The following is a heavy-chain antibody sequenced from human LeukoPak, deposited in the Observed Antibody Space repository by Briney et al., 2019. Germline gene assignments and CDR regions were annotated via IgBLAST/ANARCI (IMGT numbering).Heavy chain of an antibody. D-gene: IGHD1-26*01. CDR2: ISYDGSNK. CDR1: GFTFSSYA. CDR3: AREWELGPLDY. J-gene: IGHJ4*02. V-gene: IGHV3-30*01. Sequence: GGSLRLSCAASGFTFSSYAMHWVRQAPGKGLEWVAVISYDGSNKYYADSVKGRFTISRDNSKNTPYPQMNSLRAEDTAVYYCAREWELGPLDYWGQGTLVTVSS.